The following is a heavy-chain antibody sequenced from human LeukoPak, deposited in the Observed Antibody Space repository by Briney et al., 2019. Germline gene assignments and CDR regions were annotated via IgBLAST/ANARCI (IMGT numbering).Heavy chain of an antibody. V-gene: IGHV1-3*01. Sequence: ASVKVSCKASGYTFTSYAMHWVRQAPGQRLEWMGWINAGNGNTKYSQKFQGRVTITRDTSASTAYMELSSPRSEDTAVYYCARDQGRGYSYREYAFDIWGQGTMVTVSS. D-gene: IGHD5-18*01. CDR3: ARDQGRGYSYREYAFDI. CDR2: INAGNGNT. J-gene: IGHJ3*02. CDR1: GYTFTSYA.